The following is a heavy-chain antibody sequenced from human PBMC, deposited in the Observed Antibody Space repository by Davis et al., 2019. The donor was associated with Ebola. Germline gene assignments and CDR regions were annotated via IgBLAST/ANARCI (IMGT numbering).Heavy chain of an antibody. CDR1: GGSFSGYS. CDR3: ARNVYDGSYYNY. D-gene: IGHD2-8*01. J-gene: IGHJ4*02. V-gene: IGHV4-34*01. Sequence: PGGSLRLSCAVYGGSFSGYSWSWIRQPPGKGLEWIGEINPSGSTNYNPSLKSRVTMSKDTSKNQFSLKLSSVTAADTAVYYCARNVYDGSYYNYWGQGTLVTVSS. CDR2: INPSGST.